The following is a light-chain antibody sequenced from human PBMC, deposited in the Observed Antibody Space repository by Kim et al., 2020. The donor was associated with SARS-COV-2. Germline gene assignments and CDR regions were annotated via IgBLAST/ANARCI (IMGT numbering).Light chain of an antibody. J-gene: IGKJ4*01. CDR3: QQANSFPRT. V-gene: IGKV1D-12*01. Sequence: AAVGDRVTITCRASQDIRYWLAWYQQKPGKAPKLLIYAASSLQSGVPSMFSGSGSGTDFTLTINSLQPEDFATYYCQQANSFPRTFGGGTKVDIK. CDR1: QDIRYW. CDR2: AAS.